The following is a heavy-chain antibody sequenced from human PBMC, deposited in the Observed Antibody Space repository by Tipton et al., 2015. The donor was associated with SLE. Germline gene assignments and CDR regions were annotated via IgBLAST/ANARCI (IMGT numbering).Heavy chain of an antibody. Sequence: SLRLSCAASKFTFSNYAMTWVRQAPGRELEWVSSISGSGGSAYYTDSEEGRSTISRDNSKNMHYLQMNSLRAEDMAIYYCAKGRSWYEGASFDLWGRGTLVTFSS. CDR3: AKGRSWYEGASFDL. CDR1: KFTFSNYA. CDR2: ISGSGGSA. D-gene: IGHD6-13*01. J-gene: IGHJ2*01. V-gene: IGHV3-23*01.